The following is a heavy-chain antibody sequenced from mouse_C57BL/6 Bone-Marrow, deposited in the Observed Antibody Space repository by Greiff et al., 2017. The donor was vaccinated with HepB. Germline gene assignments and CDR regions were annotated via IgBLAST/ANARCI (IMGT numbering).Heavy chain of an antibody. CDR3: ARDPGRGFAY. CDR2: ISYDGSN. CDR1: GYSITSGYY. Sequence: EVHLVESGPGLVKPSQSLSLTCSVTGYSITSGYYWNWIRQFPGNKLEWMGYISYDGSNNYNPSLKNRISITRDTSKNQFFLKLNSVTTEDTATYYCARDPGRGFAYWGQGTLVTVSA. V-gene: IGHV3-6*01. J-gene: IGHJ3*01. D-gene: IGHD4-1*01.